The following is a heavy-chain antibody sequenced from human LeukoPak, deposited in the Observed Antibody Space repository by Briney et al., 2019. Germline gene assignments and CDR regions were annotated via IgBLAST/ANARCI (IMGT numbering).Heavy chain of an antibody. Sequence: PETLSLTCAVSGYSISSGYYWGWIRQPPGKGLEWIGSIYHSGSTYYNPSLKSRVTISVDTSKNQFSLKLSSVTAADTAVYYCARRPGYSGYYYYYMDVWGKGTTVTVSS. CDR3: ARRPGYSGYYYYYMDV. J-gene: IGHJ6*03. CDR1: GYSISSGYY. CDR2: IYHSGST. D-gene: IGHD5-12*01. V-gene: IGHV4-38-2*01.